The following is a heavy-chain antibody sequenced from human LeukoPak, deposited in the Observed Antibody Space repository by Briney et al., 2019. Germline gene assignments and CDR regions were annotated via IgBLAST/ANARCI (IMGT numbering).Heavy chain of an antibody. CDR1: GASFSNYY. V-gene: IGHV4-59*01. CDR3: ASRYGSGSYGFDF. J-gene: IGHJ4*02. Sequence: PTETLSLTCTVSGASFSNYYWTWIRQPPGKGLERFGYYYYGGSTEYNPSLKSRVTISVDTFKNQFSLKLSSVTAADTAVYYCASRYGSGSYGFDFWGQGTLVTVSS. D-gene: IGHD3-10*01. CDR2: YYYGGST.